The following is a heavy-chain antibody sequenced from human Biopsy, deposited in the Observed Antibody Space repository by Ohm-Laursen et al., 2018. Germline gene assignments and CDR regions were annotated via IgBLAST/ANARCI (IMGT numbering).Heavy chain of an antibody. V-gene: IGHV4-59*01. CDR1: GGSIRSDY. J-gene: IGHJ6*02. CDR2: IYYSGST. D-gene: IGHD2/OR15-2a*01. Sequence: GTLSLTCTVSGGSIRSDYWSWIRQTPGKGLEWIGYIYYSGSTNYNPSLKSRVTISVDTSKNQFSLRLNSVTAADTAVYYCARATNSTGWPYYYFYGMDVWGQGTTVTVSS. CDR3: ARATNSTGWPYYYFYGMDV.